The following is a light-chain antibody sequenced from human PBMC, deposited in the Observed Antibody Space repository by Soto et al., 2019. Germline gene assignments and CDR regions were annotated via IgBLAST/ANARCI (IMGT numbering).Light chain of an antibody. CDR2: EVS. J-gene: IGLJ2*01. Sequence: QSVLTQPPSASGSPGQSVTISCTGTSSDVGGYNYVSWYQQHPGKAPKLMIYEVSNRPSGVPDRFSGSKSGNTASLTVSGLQAEDDSDYYCSSYAGSILFGGGTKLTVL. V-gene: IGLV2-8*01. CDR1: SSDVGGYNY. CDR3: SSYAGSIL.